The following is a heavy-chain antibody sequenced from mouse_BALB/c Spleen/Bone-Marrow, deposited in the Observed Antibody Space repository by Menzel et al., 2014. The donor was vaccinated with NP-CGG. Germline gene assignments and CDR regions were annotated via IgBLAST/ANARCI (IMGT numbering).Heavy chain of an antibody. CDR1: GFTFSSFG. V-gene: IGHV5-17*02. J-gene: IGHJ1*01. CDR2: ISSGSSTI. CDR3: ARSWEYFDV. D-gene: IGHD4-1*01. Sequence: EVKLVESGGGLVQPGGSRKLSCAASGFTFSSFGVHWVRQAPEKGLEWVAYISSGSSTIYYADTVKGRFTISRDNPKNTLFLQMTSLRSEDTAMYYCARSWEYFDVWGAGTTVTVSS.